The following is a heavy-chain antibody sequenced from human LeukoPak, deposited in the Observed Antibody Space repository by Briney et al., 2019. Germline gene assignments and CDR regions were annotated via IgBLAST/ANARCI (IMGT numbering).Heavy chain of an antibody. CDR1: GGSFSGYY. J-gene: IGHJ4*02. CDR2: INHSGST. D-gene: IGHD1-26*01. V-gene: IGHV4-34*01. Sequence: SETLSLTWAVYGGSFSGYYGSWMRQPPGKGLEWIGEINHSGSTNYNPSLKSRVTISVDTSKNQFSLKLSSVTAADTAVYYCARHRGWWELNLWGQGTLVTVSS. CDR3: ARHRGWWELNL.